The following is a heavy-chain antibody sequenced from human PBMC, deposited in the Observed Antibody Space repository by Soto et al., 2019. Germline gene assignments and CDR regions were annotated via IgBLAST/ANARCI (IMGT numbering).Heavy chain of an antibody. CDR2: ISVSGGST. V-gene: IGHV3-23*01. J-gene: IGHJ4*02. Sequence: WGSLRLSCAASGFTFSSYAMSWVRQAPGKGLEWVSAISVSGGSTYYADSVKGRFTISRDNSKNTLYLQMNSLRAEDTAVYYCAKDLLGCGGDCAGNNFECWGEGTMVIVS. D-gene: IGHD2-21*02. CDR1: GFTFSSYA. CDR3: AKDLLGCGGDCAGNNFEC.